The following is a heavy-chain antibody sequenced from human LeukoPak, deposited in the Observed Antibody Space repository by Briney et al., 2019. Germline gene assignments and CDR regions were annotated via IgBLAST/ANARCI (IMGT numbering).Heavy chain of an antibody. Sequence: SETLCLTCTVSGGSISSGGYYWSWIRQPPGKGLEWIGYIYHSGSTYYNPSLKSRVTISVDRSKNQFSLKLSSVTAADTAVYYCARYYDILTGDAFDIWGQGTMVTVSS. V-gene: IGHV4-30-2*01. J-gene: IGHJ3*02. CDR3: ARYYDILTGDAFDI. CDR1: GGSISSGGYY. D-gene: IGHD3-9*01. CDR2: IYHSGST.